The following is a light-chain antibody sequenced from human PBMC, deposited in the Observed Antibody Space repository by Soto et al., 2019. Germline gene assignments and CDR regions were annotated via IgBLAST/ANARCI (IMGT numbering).Light chain of an antibody. CDR3: QQYRNSPTWT. Sequence: EIVLTQSPGTLYLSPEERASLSCRASQTVSSSYLAWYQQKSGRATRLLIFGASIRATGIPDRFSGSGSGTDFTLTIGRLEPEDFAVDFGQQYRNSPTWTFGQGTQGEVK. CDR1: QTVSSSY. J-gene: IGKJ1*01. CDR2: GAS. V-gene: IGKV3-20*01.